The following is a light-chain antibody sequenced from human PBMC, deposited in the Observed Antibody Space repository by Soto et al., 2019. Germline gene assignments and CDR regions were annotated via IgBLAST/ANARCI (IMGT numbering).Light chain of an antibody. J-gene: IGKJ1*01. CDR1: QFINKY. CDR2: AAS. V-gene: IGKV1-39*01. CDR3: PQNYNPPWT. Sequence: DIQMTQSPSSLSASVGDRVTITCRASQFINKYLSWYQQKPGKVPKLLINAASTLQSGVPSRFNGSRSGTDFSLAISSLQPEDFATYYCPQNYNPPWTFGQGTKVEIK.